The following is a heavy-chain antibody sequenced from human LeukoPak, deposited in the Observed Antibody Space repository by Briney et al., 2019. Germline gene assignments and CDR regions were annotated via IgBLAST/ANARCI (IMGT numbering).Heavy chain of an antibody. CDR3: ARDTDYYDIRGLDY. D-gene: IGHD3-22*01. CDR1: GGSISSYY. Sequence: SETLSLTCTVSGGSISSYYWSWIRQPAGKGLEWIGRIYTSGSTNYNPSLKSRVTMSVDTSKNQFSLKLSSVTAADTAVYYCARDTDYYDIRGLDYWAQGTLVTVSS. J-gene: IGHJ4*02. V-gene: IGHV4-4*07. CDR2: IYTSGST.